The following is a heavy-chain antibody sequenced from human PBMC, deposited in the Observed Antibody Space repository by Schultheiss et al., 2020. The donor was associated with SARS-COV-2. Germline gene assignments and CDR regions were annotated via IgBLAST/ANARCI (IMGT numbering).Heavy chain of an antibody. CDR2: ISGSGGST. CDR1: GFTFSSYA. V-gene: IGHV3-23*01. CDR3: AKDPIDERVFDY. Sequence: GGSLRLSCAASGFTFSSYAMSWVRQAPGKGLEWVSAISGSGGSTYYADSVKGRFTISRDNSKNTLYLQMNSLRAEGTAVYYCAKDPIDERVFDYWGQGTLVTVSS. J-gene: IGHJ4*02. D-gene: IGHD1-26*01.